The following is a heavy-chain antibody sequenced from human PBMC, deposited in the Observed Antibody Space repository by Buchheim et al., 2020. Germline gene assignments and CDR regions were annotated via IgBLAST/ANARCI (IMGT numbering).Heavy chain of an antibody. CDR1: GGSISDSNHY. CDR3: ARGRRQQLAVGDYYYGMDV. CDR2: IYYSGTT. J-gene: IGHJ6*02. D-gene: IGHD6-13*01. Sequence: QLQLQESGPGLVKPSETLALICTVSGGSISDSNHYWSWLRQPPEKGLEWIGNIYYSGTTYYNPSLKSRVTISLDTSKNQFSLKLSSVTAADTAVYYCARGRRQQLAVGDYYYGMDVWGQGTT. V-gene: IGHV4-39*07.